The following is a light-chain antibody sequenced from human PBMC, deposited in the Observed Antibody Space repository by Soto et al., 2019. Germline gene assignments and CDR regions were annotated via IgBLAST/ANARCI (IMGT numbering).Light chain of an antibody. CDR3: AAWDDSLSAVV. CDR1: SSNIGSNY. V-gene: IGLV1-47*01. CDR2: RNN. J-gene: IGLJ2*01. Sequence: QSVLTQPPSASGTPGQRVTISCSGSSSNIGSNYVYWYQQLPGTAPKLLIYRNNQRPSGVPDRFSGSKSGTSASLAISGLRSEDEAYYYCAAWDDSLSAVVFGGGTKVTVL.